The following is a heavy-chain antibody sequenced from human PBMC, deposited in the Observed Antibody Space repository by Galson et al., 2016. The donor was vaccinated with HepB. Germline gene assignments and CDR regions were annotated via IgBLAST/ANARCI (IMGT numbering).Heavy chain of an antibody. J-gene: IGHJ6*02. Sequence: SGSGTTIYYADSVKGRFTISRDNSKNTLYLQMNSLRAEDTAVYYSAREVVKNNLYYYGMDVWGQGTTVTVSS. CDR3: AREVVKNNLYYYGMDV. CDR2: SGSGTTI. V-gene: IGHV3-48*01. D-gene: IGHD1/OR15-1a*01.